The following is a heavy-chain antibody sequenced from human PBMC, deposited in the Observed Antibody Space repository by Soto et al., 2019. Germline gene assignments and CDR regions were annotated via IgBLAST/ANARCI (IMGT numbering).Heavy chain of an antibody. CDR2: ISXHGNT. D-gene: IGHD1-20*01. Sequence: SXTLSLTCTVSGGSIGNHYWSWIRQPPGKGLARXGYISXHGNTNYNHPXXSRVTTSXXKSKTQISLKLSSVTAADTAVYYCTRANWNSEYWGQETLVTVSS. CDR1: GGSIGNHY. CDR3: TRANWNSEY. V-gene: IGHV4-59*11. J-gene: IGHJ4*02.